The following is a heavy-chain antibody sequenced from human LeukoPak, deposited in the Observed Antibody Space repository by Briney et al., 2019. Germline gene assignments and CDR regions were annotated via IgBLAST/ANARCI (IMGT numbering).Heavy chain of an antibody. J-gene: IGHJ4*02. CDR2: IFYSGSA. V-gene: IGHV4-59*08. D-gene: IGHD5/OR15-5a*01. CDR3: ARHSVGSPHYFDY. Sequence: PSETLSLTCTVSGGSISPYYWSWIRQPPGKELEWIAFIFYSGSAHYNPSLTSRVTISVDTSKNQFSLRLTSVTAADAAVYYCARHSVGSPHYFDYWGQGTLVTVSS. CDR1: GGSISPYY.